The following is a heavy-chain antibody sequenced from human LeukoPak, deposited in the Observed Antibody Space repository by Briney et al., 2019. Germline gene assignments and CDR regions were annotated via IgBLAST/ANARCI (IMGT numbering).Heavy chain of an antibody. CDR3: ASGYCTNAVCPHWFDP. CDR1: DGSISSSSYY. D-gene: IGHD2-8*01. Sequence: AETLSLNCTVSDGSISSSSYYCGWIRQPPGKGLEWIGSIYYSGSTYYNPSLKSRVTISVETSKNQFSLKLSSVTAADAAVYYCASGYCTNAVCPHWFDPWGQGTLVTVSS. J-gene: IGHJ5*02. V-gene: IGHV4-39*07. CDR2: IYYSGST.